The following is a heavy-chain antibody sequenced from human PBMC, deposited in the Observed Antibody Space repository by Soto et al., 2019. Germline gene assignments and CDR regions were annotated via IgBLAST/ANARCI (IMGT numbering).Heavy chain of an antibody. J-gene: IGHJ6*01. CDR1: GVTFSSCA. Sequence: SVKVSCKASGVTFSSCAISCVRQSPGQGLEWMGGIIPIFGTANYAQKLQGRVTITADESTSTAYMELSSLRSEDTAVYYCASQGAGRRDDFWSGHRSGYYGMDCWLQGTTVTVSS. CDR3: ASQGAGRRDDFWSGHRSGYYGMDC. D-gene: IGHD3-3*01. CDR2: IIPIFGTA. V-gene: IGHV1-69*13.